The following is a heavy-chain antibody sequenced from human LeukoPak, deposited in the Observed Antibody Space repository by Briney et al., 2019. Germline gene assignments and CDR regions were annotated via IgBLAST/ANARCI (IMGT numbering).Heavy chain of an antibody. V-gene: IGHV3-11*06. D-gene: IGHD3-10*01. J-gene: IGHJ4*02. Sequence: PGGSLRLSCAASGFTFSDYYMSWIRQAPGKGLEWVSSISSSSSYIYYADSVKGRFTISRDNAKNSLYLQMNSLRAEDTAVYYCARFSGSYYNPLDYWGQGTLVTVSS. CDR3: ARFSGSYYNPLDY. CDR1: GFTFSDYY. CDR2: ISSSSSYI.